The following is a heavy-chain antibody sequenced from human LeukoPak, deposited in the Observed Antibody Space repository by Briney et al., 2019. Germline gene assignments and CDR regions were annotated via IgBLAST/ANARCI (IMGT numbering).Heavy chain of an antibody. Sequence: GGSLKLSCAASVFTFTSYSIGWVRQAPWKGLEWVSGISGSGGSTYYADSVKGRFTIFRDNSKNTLYLQMNSLRAEDTAVYHCANGWSPDYWGRGTLVTVSS. CDR3: ANGWSPDY. V-gene: IGHV3-23*01. D-gene: IGHD2-15*01. CDR2: ISGSGGST. J-gene: IGHJ4*02. CDR1: VFTFTSYS.